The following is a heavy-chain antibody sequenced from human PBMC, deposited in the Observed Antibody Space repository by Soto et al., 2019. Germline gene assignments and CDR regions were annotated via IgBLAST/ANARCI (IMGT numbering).Heavy chain of an antibody. CDR1: GYTFTSYG. D-gene: IGHD6-13*01. J-gene: IGHJ6*02. CDR2: ISAYNGNT. V-gene: IGHV1-18*01. Sequence: QVQLVQSGAEVKKPGASVKVSCKASGYTFTSYGMSWVRQAPGQGLEWMGWISAYNGNTNYAQKLQGRVTMTTDTSTSTAYMELRSLRSDDTAVYYCARDYGLSRQLVIYYYGMDVWGQGTTVTVSS. CDR3: ARDYGLSRQLVIYYYGMDV.